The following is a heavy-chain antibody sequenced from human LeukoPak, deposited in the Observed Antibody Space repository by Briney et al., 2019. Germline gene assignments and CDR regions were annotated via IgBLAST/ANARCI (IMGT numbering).Heavy chain of an antibody. J-gene: IGHJ6*02. Sequence: GASVKVSCKASGYTFTSYAMNWVRQAPGQGLEWMGWINTNTGNPVYAQGFTGRFVFSLDTSVSTAYLQISSLKAEDTAVYYCASQVFLFGNDYYYGMDVWGQGTTVTVSS. V-gene: IGHV7-4-1*02. CDR1: GYTFTSYA. CDR3: ASQVFLFGNDYYYGMDV. D-gene: IGHD3-3*01. CDR2: INTNTGNP.